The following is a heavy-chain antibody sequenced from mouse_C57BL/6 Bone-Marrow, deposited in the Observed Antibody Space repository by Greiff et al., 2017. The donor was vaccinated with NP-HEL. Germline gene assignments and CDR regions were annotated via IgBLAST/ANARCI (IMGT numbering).Heavy chain of an antibody. CDR3: AREGIYYGNYGGYAMDY. CDR1: GYTFTDYY. D-gene: IGHD2-1*01. Sequence: EVKLQQSGPELVKPGASVKISCKASGYTFTDYYMNWVKQSHGKSLEWIGDINPNNGGTSYNQKFKGKATLTVDKSSSTAYMELRSLTSEDSAVYYCAREGIYYGNYGGYAMDYWGQGTSVTVSS. J-gene: IGHJ4*01. CDR2: INPNNGGT. V-gene: IGHV1-26*01.